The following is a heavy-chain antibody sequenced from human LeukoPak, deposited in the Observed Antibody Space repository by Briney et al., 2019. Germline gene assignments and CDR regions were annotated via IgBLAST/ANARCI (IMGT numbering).Heavy chain of an antibody. CDR3: ARFPGGAEYRHYYYMDV. J-gene: IGHJ6*03. CDR2: IYYSETT. V-gene: IGHV4-59*01. CDR1: GGSISNYF. Sequence: SETLSLTCSVSGGSISNYFWSWIRQPPGKGLECIGFIYYSETTNYNPSYKSRVTISVDTSKNQFSLKLNSVTAADTAVYYCARFPGGAEYRHYYYMDVWGKGTTVTVSS. D-gene: IGHD1-14*01.